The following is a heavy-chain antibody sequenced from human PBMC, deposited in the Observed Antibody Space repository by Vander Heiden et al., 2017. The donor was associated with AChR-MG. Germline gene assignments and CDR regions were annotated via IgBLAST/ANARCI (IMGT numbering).Heavy chain of an antibody. J-gene: IGHJ3*02. D-gene: IGHD2-15*01. CDR2: ISSSSSYI. V-gene: IGHV3-21*01. CDR1: GFTFSSYS. CDR3: ARDGLGYCSGGSCYSGAFDI. Sequence: EVQLVESGGGLVKPGGSLRLSCAASGFTFSSYSMKGVRQAPGKGLEWVSSISSSSSYIYYADSVKGRFTISRDNAKNSLYLQMNSLRAEDTAVYYCARDGLGYCSGGSCYSGAFDIWGQGTMVTVSS.